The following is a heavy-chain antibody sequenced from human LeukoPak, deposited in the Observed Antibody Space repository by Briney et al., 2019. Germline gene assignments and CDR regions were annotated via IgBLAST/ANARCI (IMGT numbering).Heavy chain of an antibody. CDR3: AKDVWYQMLYSGGYMDV. CDR2: ISYDGSNK. CDR1: GFAFSSYG. V-gene: IGHV3-30*18. J-gene: IGHJ6*03. D-gene: IGHD2-2*02. Sequence: GGSLRLSCAASGFAFSSYGMHWVRQAPGKGLEWVAVISYDGSNKYYADSVKGRFTISRDNSKNTLYLQMNSLRAEDTAVYYCAKDVWYQMLYSGGYMDVWGKGTTVTVSS.